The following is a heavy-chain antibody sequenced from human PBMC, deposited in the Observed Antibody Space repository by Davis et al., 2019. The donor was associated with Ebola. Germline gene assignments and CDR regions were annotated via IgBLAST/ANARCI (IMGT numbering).Heavy chain of an antibody. CDR3: ASPITMIVVVWDAFDI. Sequence: GGSLRLSSAASGFTFSSYGMHWVRQAPGKGLEWVAVISYDGSNKYYADSVKGRFTISRDNSKNTLYLQMNSLRAEDTAVYYCASPITMIVVVWDAFDIWGQGTMVTVSS. J-gene: IGHJ3*02. CDR1: GFTFSSYG. D-gene: IGHD3-22*01. V-gene: IGHV3-33*05. CDR2: ISYDGSNK.